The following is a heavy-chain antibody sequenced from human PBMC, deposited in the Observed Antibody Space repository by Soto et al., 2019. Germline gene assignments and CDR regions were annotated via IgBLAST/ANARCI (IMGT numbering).Heavy chain of an antibody. CDR1: GFIFSDSA. CDR2: VKSKANNYAT. CDR3: TSLLGTTFRFDP. J-gene: IGHJ5*02. Sequence: GGSLRLSCAASGFIFSDSAMHWVRQASGKGLEWVGRVKSKANNYATAYAASVKGRFTVSRDDSKNTAYLQMNSLKTEDTAVYYCTSLLGTTFRFDPWGQGTLVTVSS. V-gene: IGHV3-73*01. D-gene: IGHD1-1*01.